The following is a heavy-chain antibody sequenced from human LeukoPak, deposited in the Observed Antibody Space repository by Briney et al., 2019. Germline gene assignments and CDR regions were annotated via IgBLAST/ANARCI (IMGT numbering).Heavy chain of an antibody. CDR2: ISSSSSYI. CDR3: ARQAYGDYVPSDY. CDR1: GFTFSDYY. J-gene: IGHJ4*02. D-gene: IGHD4-17*01. Sequence: PGGSLRLSCAASGFTFSDYYMSWIRQAPGKGLEWVSSISSSSSYIYYADSVKGRFTISRDNAKNSLYLQMNSLRAEDTAVYYCARQAYGDYVPSDYWGQGTLVTVSS. V-gene: IGHV3-11*06.